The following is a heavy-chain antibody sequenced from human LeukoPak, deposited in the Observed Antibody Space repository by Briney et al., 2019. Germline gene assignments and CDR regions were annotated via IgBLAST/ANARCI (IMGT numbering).Heavy chain of an antibody. CDR3: ARVRSSSSSSPLRFYYMDV. J-gene: IGHJ6*03. Sequence: PGGSLRLSCAASGFSFSSYSMNWVRQAPGKGLEWVSSSSSSSSSSSDMSYADSVKGRVTMSRDNAKNSLYLQMNSLRAEDTAVYYCARVRSSSSSSPLRFYYMDVWGKGTTVTVSS. CDR2: SSSSSSSSSDM. CDR1: GFSFSSYS. D-gene: IGHD6-6*01. V-gene: IGHV3-21*01.